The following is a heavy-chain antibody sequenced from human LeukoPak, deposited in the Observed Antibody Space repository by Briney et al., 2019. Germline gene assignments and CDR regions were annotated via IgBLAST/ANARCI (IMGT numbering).Heavy chain of an antibody. V-gene: IGHV4-31*11. D-gene: IGHD2-2*01. CDR2: IYNTGSA. Sequence: PSETLSLTCAVSGGSISSGTHYWNWIRQHPGQGLEWLGHIYNTGSAYYNPSLMSRVSISIDTSENQFSLKLSSVTAADTAVYYCASTHCASPSCYSYYYSGLDVWGQGTTVIVSS. J-gene: IGHJ6*02. CDR1: GGSISSGTHY. CDR3: ASTHCASPSCYSYYYSGLDV.